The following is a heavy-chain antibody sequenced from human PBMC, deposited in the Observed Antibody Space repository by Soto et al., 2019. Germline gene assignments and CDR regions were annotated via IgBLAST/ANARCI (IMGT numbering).Heavy chain of an antibody. J-gene: IGHJ6*03. CDR3: ARENYYGSGSLGYYYYYMDV. V-gene: IGHV3-33*01. Sequence: PGGFLRLSCAASGFTFSSYGMHWVRQAPGKGLEWVAVIWFDGSNKYYADSVKGRFTISRDNSKNTLYLQMNSLRAEDTAVYYCARENYYGSGSLGYYYYYMDVWGKGTTVTVSS. CDR2: IWFDGSNK. CDR1: GFTFSSYG. D-gene: IGHD3-10*01.